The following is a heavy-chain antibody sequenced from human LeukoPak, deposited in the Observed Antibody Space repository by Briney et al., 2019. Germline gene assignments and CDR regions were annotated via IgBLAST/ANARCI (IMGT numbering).Heavy chain of an antibody. V-gene: IGHV3-7*01. J-gene: IGHJ4*02. Sequence: HPGGSLRLSCAASGFTFTTYWMSWVRQAPGKGLEWVANIKQDGGEKYYVDSVKGRFTISRDNAKNSLYLQMNSLRAEDTAVYYCASPYSSRWYELCYWGQGTLVTVSS. CDR3: ASPYSSRWYELCY. CDR2: IKQDGGEK. CDR1: GFTFTTYW. D-gene: IGHD6-13*01.